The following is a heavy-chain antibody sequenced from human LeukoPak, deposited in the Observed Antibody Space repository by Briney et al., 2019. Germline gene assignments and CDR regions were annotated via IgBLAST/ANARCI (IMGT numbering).Heavy chain of an antibody. V-gene: IGHV3-30-3*01. D-gene: IGHD3-3*02. CDR1: GFTFSNYA. CDR3: ARGPFSDRDLQTNAFDI. J-gene: IGHJ3*02. CDR2: ISYNGNNK. Sequence: PGGSLRLSCAASGFTFSNYAIHWVRQAPGKRLGWVAVISYNGNNKYYADSVKGRFTISRDSSKNTLHLQMYSLRAEDTAVYYCARGPFSDRDLQTNAFDIWGQGTMVTVSS.